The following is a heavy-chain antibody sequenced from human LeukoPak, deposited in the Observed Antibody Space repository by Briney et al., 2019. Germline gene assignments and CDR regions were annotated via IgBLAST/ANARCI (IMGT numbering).Heavy chain of an antibody. CDR3: ARLRYLDRYYFDY. CDR1: GGSISSSSYY. CDR2: IYYSGST. D-gene: IGHD4-17*01. V-gene: IGHV4-39*01. Sequence: SETLSLTCTVSGGSISSSSYYWGWIRQPPGTGLEWIGSIYYSGSTYYNPSLKSRVTISVDTSKNQFSLKLSSVTAADTAVYYCARLRYLDRYYFDYWGQGTLVTVSS. J-gene: IGHJ4*02.